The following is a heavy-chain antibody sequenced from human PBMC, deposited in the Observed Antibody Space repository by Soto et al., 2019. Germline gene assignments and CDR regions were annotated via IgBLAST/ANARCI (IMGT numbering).Heavy chain of an antibody. J-gene: IGHJ4*02. CDR2: IYYSGST. CDR3: ARVRGGGPFDD. CDR1: GGSISSVGYY. V-gene: IGHV4-31*03. Sequence: QVQLQESGPGLVKPSQTLSLTCTVSGGSISSVGYYWSWIGQHPGKGLEWIGYIYYSGSTYYNPSLKSRVTISVDTSKYQVSLKLGSVTAADTAVYYCARVRGGGPFDDWGQGTLVTVSS. D-gene: IGHD1-26*01.